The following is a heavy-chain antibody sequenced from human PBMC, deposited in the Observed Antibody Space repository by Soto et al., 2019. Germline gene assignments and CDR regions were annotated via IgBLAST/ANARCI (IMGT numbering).Heavy chain of an antibody. D-gene: IGHD1-1*01. J-gene: IGHJ6*02. CDR3: ARAPERRIRKDG. V-gene: IGHV1-2*02. CDR2: INPNSGGT. CDR1: GYTFTGYY. Sequence: GVSVKVSCKASGYTFTGYYMHWVRQAPGQGLEWMGWINPNSGGTNYAQKFQGRVTMTRATSISTADMELSRVRDEDTAVYYCARAPERRIRKDGWGRETTFTVAS.